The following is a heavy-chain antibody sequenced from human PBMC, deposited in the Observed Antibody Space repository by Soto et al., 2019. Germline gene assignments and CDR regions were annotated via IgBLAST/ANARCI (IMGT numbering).Heavy chain of an antibody. Sequence: DSVQVSCKASGYTFTSYAMHWVRQAPGQRLEWMGWINAGNGNTKYSQKFQGRVTITRDTSASTAYMELSSLRSEDTAVYYCARGFPDEESMVATRGYYGMDVWGQGTTGPVS. D-gene: IGHD1-26*01. CDR1: GYTFTSYA. V-gene: IGHV1-3*01. CDR3: ARGFPDEESMVATRGYYGMDV. CDR2: INAGNGNT. J-gene: IGHJ6*01.